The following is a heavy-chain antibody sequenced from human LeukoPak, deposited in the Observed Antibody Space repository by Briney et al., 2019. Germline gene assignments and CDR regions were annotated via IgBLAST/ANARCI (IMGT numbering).Heavy chain of an antibody. D-gene: IGHD2-2*01. CDR1: GFTVSSNY. CDR2: MYSGGST. V-gene: IGHV3-66*01. Sequence: GGSLRLSCAASGFTVSSNYMNWVRQAPGKGLEWVSVMYSGGSTFYGDSVKGRFTISRDNSMNTLYLQMNSLRVDDTAVYYCAREQVVVGRGYYGMDVWGQGTTVTVSS. CDR3: AREQVVVGRGYYGMDV. J-gene: IGHJ6*02.